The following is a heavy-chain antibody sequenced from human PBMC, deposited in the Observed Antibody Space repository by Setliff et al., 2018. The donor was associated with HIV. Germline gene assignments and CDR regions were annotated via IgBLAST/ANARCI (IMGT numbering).Heavy chain of an antibody. J-gene: IGHJ4*02. CDR1: GGTFNNYA. CDR2: IIPLFGTT. CDR3: ATVFYYNSESYSLDY. D-gene: IGHD3-10*01. V-gene: IGHV1-69*13. Sequence: SSVKVSCKASGGTFNNYAISWVRQAPGQGLEGVGGIIPLFGTTNYAQKFQGRVTITADESTNTAHMELNSLRSIDTAMYYCATVFYYNSESYSLDYWGQGMLVTVSS.